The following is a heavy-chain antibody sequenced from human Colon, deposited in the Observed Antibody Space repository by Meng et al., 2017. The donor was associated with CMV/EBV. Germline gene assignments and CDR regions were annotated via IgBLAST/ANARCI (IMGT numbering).Heavy chain of an antibody. CDR1: GYTFTDYY. CDR2: IRLNSGDT. V-gene: IGHV1-2*02. Sequence: ASVKVSCKASGYTFTDYYMHWVRQAPGQGLEWMGWIRLNSGDTKYAQKFQGRVTMTRDTSISTVYMELSSLKSDDTAVYYCARDPSAHNPLIGFNISFDYWGQGMLVTVSS. CDR3: ARDPSAHNPLIGFNISFDY. J-gene: IGHJ4*02. D-gene: IGHD3-9*01.